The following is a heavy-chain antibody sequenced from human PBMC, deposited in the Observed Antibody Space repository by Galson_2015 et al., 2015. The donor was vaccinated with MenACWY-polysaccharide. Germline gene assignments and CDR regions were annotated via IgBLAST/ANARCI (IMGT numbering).Heavy chain of an antibody. Sequence: SLRLSCAASGFTFSSYWMHWVRQAPGKGLEWISVIHSDDNTKFADSVKGRFTISGDNSKNTLFLQMSSLRAEDTALYYCTRHAWGQHWGQGTLVTVSS. V-gene: IGHV3-66*02. CDR1: GFTFSSYW. CDR2: IHSDDNT. D-gene: IGHD7-27*01. J-gene: IGHJ4*02. CDR3: TRHAWGQH.